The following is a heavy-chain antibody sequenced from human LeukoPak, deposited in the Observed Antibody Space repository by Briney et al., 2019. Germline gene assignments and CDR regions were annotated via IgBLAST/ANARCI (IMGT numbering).Heavy chain of an antibody. Sequence: GGSLRLSCAASEFTVSDNYMSWVRQAPGKGLEWVSILYSGGNAYYTDSVKGLFTISRDNSKNTVYLQMNSLRAGDTAVYLCARTTRARTFYFNGMDVWGQGTTVTVSS. CDR3: ARTTRARTFYFNGMDV. J-gene: IGHJ6*02. CDR1: EFTVSDNY. V-gene: IGHV3-53*01. D-gene: IGHD1-1*01. CDR2: LYSGGNA.